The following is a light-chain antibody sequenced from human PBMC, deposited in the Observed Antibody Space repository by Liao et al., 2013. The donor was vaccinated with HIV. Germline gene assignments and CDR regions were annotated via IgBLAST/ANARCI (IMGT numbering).Light chain of an antibody. Sequence: SFELTQPPSVSVSPGQTASITCSGDKLGDKYVSWYQQKPGQSPVVVISQDSKRPSGIPERFSGGTNSGNTATLTISGTQAMDEADYYCQAWDSRIVVFGGGTKLTVL. CDR3: QAWDSRIVV. CDR1: KLGDKY. CDR2: QDS. J-gene: IGLJ2*01. V-gene: IGLV3-1*01.